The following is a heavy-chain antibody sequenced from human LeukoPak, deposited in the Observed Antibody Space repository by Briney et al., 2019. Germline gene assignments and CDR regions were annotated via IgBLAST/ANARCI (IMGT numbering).Heavy chain of an antibody. D-gene: IGHD2-15*01. CDR3: ARDIVVVVAGYGMDV. CDR2: ISSSSRYI. J-gene: IGHJ6*02. CDR1: GFTFSSYS. Sequence: GGYLRLSCAASGFTFSSYSMNWVRQAPGKGLEWGSSISSSSRYIYYADSVKGRFTISRDNAKNSLYLQMNSLRAEDTAVYYCARDIVVVVAGYGMDVWGQGTTVTVSS. V-gene: IGHV3-21*01.